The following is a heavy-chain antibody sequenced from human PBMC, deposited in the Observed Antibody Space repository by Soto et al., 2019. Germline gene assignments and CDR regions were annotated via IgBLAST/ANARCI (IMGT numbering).Heavy chain of an antibody. J-gene: IGHJ1*01. D-gene: IGHD1-1*01. V-gene: IGHV1-69*01. CDR2: IIPVFGTA. CDR3: ARGWNDFPH. CDR1: GSTFSSYA. Sequence: QVQRVRSGAEVKKPGSSVKVSCKASGSTFSSYAISWVRQAPGQGLECMGGIIPVFGTANYAQKFQGRVTINADESTSTVYMELSSLRSEDTAVYYCARGWNDFPHSGQGTLVTVSS.